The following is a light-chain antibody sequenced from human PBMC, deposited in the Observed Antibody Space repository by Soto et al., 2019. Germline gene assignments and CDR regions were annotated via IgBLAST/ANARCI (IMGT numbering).Light chain of an antibody. CDR1: QNLNRE. CDR3: QQFKSYPVT. V-gene: IGKV1-5*03. J-gene: IGKJ5*01. CDR2: KAS. Sequence: DIQMTQSPSTLSASVGDRVIIACRASQNLNRELAWYQQKPGKAPNLLIYKASTLESGFPLRFSGRGSGTEFTLTITSLQPDDSATYYFQQFKSYPVTLGQGTRLEIK.